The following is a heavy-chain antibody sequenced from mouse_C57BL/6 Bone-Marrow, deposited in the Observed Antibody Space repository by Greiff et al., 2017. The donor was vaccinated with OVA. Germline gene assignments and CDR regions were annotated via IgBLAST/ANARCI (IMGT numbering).Heavy chain of an antibody. CDR3: AREETTVVAEDWYFDV. CDR2: ISYDGSN. J-gene: IGHJ1*03. Sequence: DVKLQESGPGLVKPSQSLSLTCSVTGYSITSGYYWNWIRQFPGNKLEWMGYISYDGSNNYNPSLKNRISITRDTSKNQFFLKLNSVTTEDTATYYCAREETTVVAEDWYFDVWGTGTTVTVSS. V-gene: IGHV3-6*01. CDR1: GYSITSGYY. D-gene: IGHD1-1*01.